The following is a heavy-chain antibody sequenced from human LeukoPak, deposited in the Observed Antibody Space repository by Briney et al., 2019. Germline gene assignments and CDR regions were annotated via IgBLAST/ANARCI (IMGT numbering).Heavy chain of an antibody. J-gene: IGHJ3*02. D-gene: IGHD3-22*01. CDR3: ARNSYYDNSGEGAFDI. CDR1: GGSFSGYY. Sequence: PSETLSLTCAVYGGSFSGYYWSWIRQPPGKGLEWIGEINHSGSTNYNPSLKSQVTISVDRSKNQFSLNLNSVTAADTAVYYCARNSYYDNSGEGAFDIWGQGTMVTVSS. V-gene: IGHV4-34*01. CDR2: INHSGST.